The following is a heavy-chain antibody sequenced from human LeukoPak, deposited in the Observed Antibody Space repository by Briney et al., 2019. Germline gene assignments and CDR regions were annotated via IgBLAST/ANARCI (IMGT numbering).Heavy chain of an antibody. CDR3: ARAEDYSNYSG. Sequence: PSETLSLTCTVSGGSISSYYWSWIRQPPGKGLEWIGYIYYSGSTNYNPSLKSRATISVDTSKNQFSLKLSSVTAADTAVYYCARAEDYSNYSGWGQGTLVTVSS. CDR2: IYYSGST. D-gene: IGHD4-11*01. CDR1: GGSISSYY. V-gene: IGHV4-59*01. J-gene: IGHJ4*02.